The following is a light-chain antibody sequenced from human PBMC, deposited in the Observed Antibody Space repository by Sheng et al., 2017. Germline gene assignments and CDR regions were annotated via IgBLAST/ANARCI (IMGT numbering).Light chain of an antibody. CDR1: QDINRW. CDR2: AIF. CDR3: QQGHTLPPT. Sequence: DIQMTQSPSSVSASVGDRVTITCRASQDINRWLAWYQHKPGKAPQLLIYAIFSLQSGVPSRFSGSGSGADFSLTISSLQPEDVATYYCQQGHTLPPTFGQGTRLDIK. V-gene: IGKV1-12*01. J-gene: IGKJ5*01.